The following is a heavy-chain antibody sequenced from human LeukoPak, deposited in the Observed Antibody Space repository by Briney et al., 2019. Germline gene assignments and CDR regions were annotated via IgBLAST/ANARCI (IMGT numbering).Heavy chain of an antibody. CDR2: ISSSSSYI. CDR1: GFTFSSYS. J-gene: IGHJ4*02. D-gene: IGHD3-10*01. CDR3: AKAYYYGSGSYRGPYYFDY. V-gene: IGHV3-21*01. Sequence: GGSLRLSCAGSGFTFSSYSMNWVRQAPGKGLEWVSSISSSSSYIYYADSVKGRFTISRDNAKNSLYLQMNSLRAEDTAVYYCAKAYYYGSGSYRGPYYFDYWGQGTLVTVSS.